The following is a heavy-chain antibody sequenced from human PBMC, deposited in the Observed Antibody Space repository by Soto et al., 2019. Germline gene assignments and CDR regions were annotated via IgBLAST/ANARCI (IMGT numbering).Heavy chain of an antibody. D-gene: IGHD3-16*02. CDR2: IYYSGST. CDR1: GGSISSSSYY. V-gene: IGHV4-39*01. J-gene: IGHJ5*02. Sequence: SETLSLTCTVSGGSISSSSYYWGWIRQPPGKGLEWIGSIYYSGSTYYNPSLKSRVTISVDTSKNQFSLKLSSVTAADTAVYYCARHDRSFVWGSYRPNWFDPWGQGTLVTVSS. CDR3: ARHDRSFVWGSYRPNWFDP.